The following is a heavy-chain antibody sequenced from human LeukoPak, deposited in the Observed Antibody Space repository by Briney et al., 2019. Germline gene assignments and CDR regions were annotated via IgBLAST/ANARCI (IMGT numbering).Heavy chain of an antibody. CDR1: GFTFSSYA. J-gene: IGHJ2*01. D-gene: IGHD3-16*01. Sequence: GGSLRLSCAASGFTFSSYAMSWVRQAPGKGLEWVSAISGSGGSTYYADSVKGRFTISRDNSKNRLYLQMNSLRAEDTAVYYCAKTPLIWGFAYWYFDLWGRGTLVTVSS. CDR2: ISGSGGST. V-gene: IGHV3-23*01. CDR3: AKTPLIWGFAYWYFDL.